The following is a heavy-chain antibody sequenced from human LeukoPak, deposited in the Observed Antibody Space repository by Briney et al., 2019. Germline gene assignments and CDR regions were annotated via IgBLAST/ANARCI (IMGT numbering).Heavy chain of an antibody. D-gene: IGHD3-10*01. V-gene: IGHV3-74*03. CDR2: INRDGSTT. CDR3: ARDKKSGESSEIDY. J-gene: IGHJ4*02. CDR1: GFTFSNYW. Sequence: GGSLRLSCAASGFTFSNYWVHWVRQAPGKGLVWVSRINRDGSTTKYADSVKGRFTVSRDNAKNTLNLQMNSLRAEDTAVYYCARDKKSGESSEIDYWGQGTLVTVFS.